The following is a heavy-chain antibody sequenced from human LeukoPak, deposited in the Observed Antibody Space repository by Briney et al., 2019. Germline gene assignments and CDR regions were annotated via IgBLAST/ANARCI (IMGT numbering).Heavy chain of an antibody. Sequence: ASVNASCKVSGGTFSSYAISWVRQAPGQGLEWMGGIIPIFGTANYAQKFQGRVTITADESTSTAYMELSSLRSEDTAVYYCASESSTSCYTCRYFQHWGQGTLVTVSS. CDR3: ASESSTSCYTCRYFQH. J-gene: IGHJ1*01. D-gene: IGHD2-2*02. V-gene: IGHV1-69*13. CDR1: GGTFSSYA. CDR2: IIPIFGTA.